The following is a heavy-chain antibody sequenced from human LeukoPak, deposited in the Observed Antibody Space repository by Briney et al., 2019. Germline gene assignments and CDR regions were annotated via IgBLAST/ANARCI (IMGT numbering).Heavy chain of an antibody. CDR2: IYTSGST. CDR1: GGSISSYY. V-gene: IGHV4-4*07. CDR3: GSRRTAMFGVIKGPIDY. Sequence: SETLSLTCTVSGGSISSYYWSWIRQPAGKGLEWIGRIYTSGSTNHNPSLKSRVTLSVDTSKNQFSLRLTSVTAADTAVYYCGSRRTAMFGVIKGPIDYWGQGTLVTVSS. J-gene: IGHJ4*02. D-gene: IGHD3-3*01.